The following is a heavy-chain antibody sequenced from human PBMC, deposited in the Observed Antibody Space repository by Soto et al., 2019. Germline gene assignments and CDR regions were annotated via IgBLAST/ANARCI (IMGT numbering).Heavy chain of an antibody. CDR3: AKGGRVVGNNWFDP. V-gene: IGHV4-4*07. CDR2: IYTSGST. CDR1: GGSISNYY. Sequence: SETLSLTCTVSGGSISNYYWSWIRQPAGKGLEWIGRIYTSGSTNYNPSLKSRVTMSVDMSKNQFSLKVKSVTAADTAVYYCAKGGRVVGNNWFDPWGQGTLVTVSS. J-gene: IGHJ5*02. D-gene: IGHD2-21*01.